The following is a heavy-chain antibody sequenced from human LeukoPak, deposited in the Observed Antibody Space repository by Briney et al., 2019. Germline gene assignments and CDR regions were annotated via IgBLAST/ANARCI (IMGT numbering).Heavy chain of an antibody. Sequence: GGSLRLSCAASGFTFSSYEMNWVRQAPGKGLEWVSYISSSGSTIYYADSVKGRFTISKDNAKNSLYLQMNSLRAEDTAVYYCARDRGYSGSFKSGFDYWGQGTLVTVSS. CDR3: ARDRGYSGSFKSGFDY. V-gene: IGHV3-48*03. J-gene: IGHJ4*02. D-gene: IGHD1-26*01. CDR1: GFTFSSYE. CDR2: ISSSGSTI.